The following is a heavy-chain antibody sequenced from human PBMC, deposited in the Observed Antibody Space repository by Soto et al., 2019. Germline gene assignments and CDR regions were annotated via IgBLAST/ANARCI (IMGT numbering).Heavy chain of an antibody. Sequence: AGGSLRLSCAASGFTFSSYAMSWVRQAPGKGLEWVSAISGSGGSTYYADSVKGRFTISRDNSKNTLYLQMNSLRAEDTAVYYCAKHNHSSSWRHHKFDYWGQGTLVTVSS. CDR3: AKHNHSSSWRHHKFDY. D-gene: IGHD6-13*01. J-gene: IGHJ4*02. CDR1: GFTFSSYA. CDR2: ISGSGGST. V-gene: IGHV3-23*01.